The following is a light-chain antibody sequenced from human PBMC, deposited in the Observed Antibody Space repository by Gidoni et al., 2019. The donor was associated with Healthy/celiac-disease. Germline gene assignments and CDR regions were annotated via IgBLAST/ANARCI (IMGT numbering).Light chain of an antibody. Sequence: DIQMTQSPSTLSASVGDRVTITCRASQSISSWLAWYQQKPGKAPNLLIYKASSLESGVPSRFSGSGSGTEFTLTISSLQPDDFATYYCQQYNGYPLTFGGXTKVELK. CDR2: KAS. CDR3: QQYNGYPLT. CDR1: QSISSW. V-gene: IGKV1-5*03. J-gene: IGKJ4*01.